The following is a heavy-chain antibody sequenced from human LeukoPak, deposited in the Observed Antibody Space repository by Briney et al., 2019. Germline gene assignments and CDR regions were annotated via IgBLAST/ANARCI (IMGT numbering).Heavy chain of an antibody. J-gene: IGHJ4*02. Sequence: GGSLRLSCAASGFTFSSYSMNWVRQAPGKGLEWVSSISSSSSYIYYADSVKGRFTISRDNAKNSLYLQMNSLRAEDTAVYYCAKGPAYCGGDCYFGYWGQGTLVTVSS. D-gene: IGHD2-21*02. V-gene: IGHV3-21*01. CDR3: AKGPAYCGGDCYFGY. CDR2: ISSSSSYI. CDR1: GFTFSSYS.